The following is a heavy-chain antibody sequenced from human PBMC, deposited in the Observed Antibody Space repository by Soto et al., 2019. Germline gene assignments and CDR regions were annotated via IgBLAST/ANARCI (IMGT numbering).Heavy chain of an antibody. J-gene: IGHJ4*02. CDR1: GGSISSGDYY. Sequence: PSETLSLTCTVSGGSISSGDYYWSWIRQPPGKGLEWIGYIYYSGSTYYNPSLKSRVTISVDTSKNQFSLKLSSVTAADTAVYYCARDRAVAGTSDYWGQGTLVTVSS. CDR2: IYYSGST. D-gene: IGHD6-19*01. V-gene: IGHV4-30-4*01. CDR3: ARDRAVAGTSDY.